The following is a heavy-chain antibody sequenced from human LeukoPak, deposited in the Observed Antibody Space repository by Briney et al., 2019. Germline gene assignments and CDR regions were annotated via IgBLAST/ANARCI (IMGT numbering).Heavy chain of an antibody. D-gene: IGHD3-10*01. CDR1: GFTFSNYA. Sequence: GGSLRLSCAASGFTFSNYAMTWVRQAPGKGLEWVSAITGSGASMNYADSVKGRFTISRDTSKSTVYLEMNSLRDEDTAKYYCARRSGIDKGNFDYWGQGTLDTVSS. CDR3: ARRSGIDKGNFDY. CDR2: ITGSGASM. V-gene: IGHV3-23*01. J-gene: IGHJ4*02.